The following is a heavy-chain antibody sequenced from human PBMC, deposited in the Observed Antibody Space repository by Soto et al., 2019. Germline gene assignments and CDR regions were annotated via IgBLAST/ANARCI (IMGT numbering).Heavy chain of an antibody. D-gene: IGHD3-22*01. V-gene: IGHV3-49*04. Sequence: LRLSCTVSGFTFDDYAMSWVRQAPGKGLEWVGFISSQAFGGTTEYAASVEGRFTISTDESKTIAYLQMNSLKAADTAVYFCATVYFYDSSADYYFDYWGQGTLVTVSS. CDR1: GFTFDDYA. CDR3: ATVYFYDSSADYYFDY. J-gene: IGHJ4*02. CDR2: ISSQAFGGTT.